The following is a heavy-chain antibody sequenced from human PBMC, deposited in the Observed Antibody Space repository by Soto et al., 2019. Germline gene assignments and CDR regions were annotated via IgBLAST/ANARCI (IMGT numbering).Heavy chain of an antibody. V-gene: IGHV1-69*13. CDR1: GGTFNSYD. Sequence: SVKVSCKASGGTFNSYDINWVRQAPGRGLEWMGGIIPLVETPKYAQKFQGRVTITADESTNKVYMELSSLRSEDTAMYYCARLSRPNYYDTSGFFKVNWFDPWGQGTLVTVSS. CDR3: ARLSRPNYYDTSGFFKVNWFDP. CDR2: IIPLVETP. D-gene: IGHD3-22*01. J-gene: IGHJ5*02.